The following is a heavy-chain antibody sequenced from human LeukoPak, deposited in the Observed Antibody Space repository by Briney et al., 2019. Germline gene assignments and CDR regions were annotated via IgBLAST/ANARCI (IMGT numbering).Heavy chain of an antibody. Sequence: GGSLRLSCAASGFTFSSYSMNWVRQAPGKGLEWVSSISSSSSSYIYYADSVKGRFTISRDNAKNSLYLQMNSLRAEDTAVYYCARDTTLVVPAATLDYWGQGTLVTVSS. J-gene: IGHJ4*02. D-gene: IGHD2-2*01. CDR1: GFTFSSYS. V-gene: IGHV3-21*01. CDR3: ARDTTLVVPAATLDY. CDR2: ISSSSSSYI.